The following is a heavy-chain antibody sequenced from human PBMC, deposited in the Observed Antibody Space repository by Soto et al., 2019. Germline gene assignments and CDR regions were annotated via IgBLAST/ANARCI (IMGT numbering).Heavy chain of an antibody. V-gene: IGHV1-2*04. CDR2: INPNSGGT. J-gene: IGHJ4*02. D-gene: IGHD2-15*01. CDR1: GYTFTGYY. Sequence: GASVKPSCKASGYTFTGYYMHWVRQAPGQGLEWMGWINPNSGGTNYAQKFQGWVTMTRDTSISTAYMELSRLRSDDTAVYYCAREEAGGNWNYFDYWGQGTLVTVSS. CDR3: AREEAGGNWNYFDY.